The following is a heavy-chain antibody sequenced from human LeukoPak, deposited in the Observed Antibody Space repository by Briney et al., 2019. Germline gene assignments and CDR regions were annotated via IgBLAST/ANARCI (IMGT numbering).Heavy chain of an antibody. CDR3: ARAGYSSGWYFDY. CDR2: IYAGGRS. V-gene: IGHV4-61*02. Sequence: SQTLSLTCTVSNVSISSGSHYWNWIRQPAGKGLEWIGRIYAGGRSNYNPSLRSRVTISVDTSKNQFSLRLSSVTATDTAVYYCARAGYSSGWYFDYWGQGTLVTVSS. CDR1: NVSISSGSHY. J-gene: IGHJ4*02. D-gene: IGHD6-19*01.